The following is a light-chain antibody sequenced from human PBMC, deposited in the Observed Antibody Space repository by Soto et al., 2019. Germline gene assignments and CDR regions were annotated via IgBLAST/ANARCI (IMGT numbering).Light chain of an antibody. CDR1: QGIGNY. V-gene: IGKV1-27*01. Sequence: DIQMTQSPSSLSASVGDRVTITCRASQGIGNYLAWYQQKPGKVPKLLIYAASTLQSGVPSRFSGSGSGTDFTLNISSLQPEDVATYYCQKYNSAPRTFGQGTKVEIK. J-gene: IGKJ1*01. CDR2: AAS. CDR3: QKYNSAPRT.